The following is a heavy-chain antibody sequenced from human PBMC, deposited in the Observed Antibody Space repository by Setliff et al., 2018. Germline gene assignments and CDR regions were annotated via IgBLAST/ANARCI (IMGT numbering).Heavy chain of an antibody. CDR1: TFSSYW. V-gene: IGHV3-7*01. CDR3: ARDRGGGLYDY. J-gene: IGHJ4*02. CDR2: IKQDGSEK. Sequence: TFSSYWMSWVRQAPGKGLEWVTTIKQDGSEKFYVDSVKGRFTISRDNAKNSLFLQMNSLRAEDTATYFCARDRGGGLYDYWGQGTLVTVSS. D-gene: IGHD3-16*01.